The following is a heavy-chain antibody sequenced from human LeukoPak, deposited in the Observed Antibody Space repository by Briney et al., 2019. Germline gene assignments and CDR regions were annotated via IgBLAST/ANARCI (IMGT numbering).Heavy chain of an antibody. CDR1: GGSISSYY. V-gene: IGHV4-59*01. J-gene: IGHJ3*02. CDR3: GGDYYDSSGSI. D-gene: IGHD3-22*01. CDR2: IYYCGST. Sequence: PSETLSLTCTVSGGSISSYYWSWIRQPPGKGLEWIGYIYYCGSTNYNPSLKSRVTITLDTSKNQFSLKLSSVPAADTAGYYCGGDYYDSSGSIWGQGTMVTVSS.